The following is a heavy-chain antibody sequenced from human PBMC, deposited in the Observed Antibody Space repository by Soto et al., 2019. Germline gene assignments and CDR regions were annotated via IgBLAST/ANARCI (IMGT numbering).Heavy chain of an antibody. CDR1: GFTFSSYG. J-gene: IGHJ4*02. D-gene: IGHD2-2*01. V-gene: IGHV3-30*18. CDR2: ISYDGSNK. CDR3: AKDGEYCSSTSCYHPLDY. Sequence: GGSLRLSCAASGFTFSSYGMHWVRQAPGKGLEWMAVISYDGSNKFYADSVKGRFTISRDNSKNTLYLQMNSLRAEDTAVYYCAKDGEYCSSTSCYHPLDYWGQGTLVTVSS.